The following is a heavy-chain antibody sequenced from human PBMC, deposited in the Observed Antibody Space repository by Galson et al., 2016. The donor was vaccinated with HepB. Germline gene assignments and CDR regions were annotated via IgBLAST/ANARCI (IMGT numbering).Heavy chain of an antibody. CDR1: GFTFSTYG. J-gene: IGHJ5*02. CDR3: VKCGSTICRNNWFDP. Sequence: SLRLSCAASGFTFSTYGMHWVRQAPGQGLEWVAVISSDGGKKYYTGSVKGRFTISRDNSKNTLYLQMNRLRPEDRAVYYCVKCGSTICRNNWFDPWGLGTLVTVSS. D-gene: IGHD2-2*01. V-gene: IGHV3-30*18. CDR2: ISSDGGKK.